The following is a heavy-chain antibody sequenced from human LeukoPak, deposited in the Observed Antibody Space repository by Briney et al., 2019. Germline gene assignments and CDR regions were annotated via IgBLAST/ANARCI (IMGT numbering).Heavy chain of an antibody. CDR1: GGSISSHY. V-gene: IGHV4-59*11. Sequence: NPSETLSLTCTVSGGSISSHYWSWIRQPPGKGLEWIGYIYYSGSTNYNPSLKSRVTISVDTSKNQFSLKLSSVTAADTAVCYCARADTAMATDNWFDPWGQGTLVTVSS. CDR2: IYYSGST. D-gene: IGHD5-18*01. CDR3: ARADTAMATDNWFDP. J-gene: IGHJ5*02.